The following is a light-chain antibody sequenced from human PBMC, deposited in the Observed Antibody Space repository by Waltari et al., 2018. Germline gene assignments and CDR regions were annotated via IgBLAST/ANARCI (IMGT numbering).Light chain of an antibody. CDR1: QSVSSY. Sequence: EIVMTQSPATLSVSPGESATLSCRASQSVSSYLAWYQQKPGQAPRLLIYDASNRATGIPARFSGSGSGTDFTLTISSLEPEDFAVYYCQQRSNWPPLTFGGGTKVEIK. CDR2: DAS. CDR3: QQRSNWPPLT. V-gene: IGKV3-11*01. J-gene: IGKJ4*01.